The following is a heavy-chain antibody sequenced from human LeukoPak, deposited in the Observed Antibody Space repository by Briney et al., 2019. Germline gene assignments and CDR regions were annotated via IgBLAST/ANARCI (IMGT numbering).Heavy chain of an antibody. CDR2: VKRKTDGGTT. V-gene: IGHV3-15*01. CDR3: TTEYYYGSGSYTLDP. J-gene: IGHJ5*02. Sequence: GGSLRLSCAASGFTFSNAWMSWVRQAPGKGLEWVGRVKRKTDGGTTDYAAPVKGRFTISRDNSKNTLYLQMNSLKTEDTAVYYCTTEYYYGSGSYTLDPWGQRTLVTVSS. D-gene: IGHD3-10*01. CDR1: GFTFSNAW.